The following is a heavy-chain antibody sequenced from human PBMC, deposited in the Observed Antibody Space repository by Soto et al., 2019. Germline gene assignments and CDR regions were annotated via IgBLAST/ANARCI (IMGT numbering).Heavy chain of an antibody. J-gene: IGHJ4*02. CDR3: ARAGCSGNRCFEYFFHH. CDR1: GGSIRSYY. Sequence: SETLSLTCTVSGGSIRSYYWNWIRQPAGKGLEWLGRIFTTGTTNYSPSLKSRGSMSVDTSRNQFSLELRSVTAADTAVYYCARAGCSGNRCFEYFFHHSGQGILGTVSS. V-gene: IGHV4-4*07. D-gene: IGHD2-15*01. CDR2: IFTTGTT.